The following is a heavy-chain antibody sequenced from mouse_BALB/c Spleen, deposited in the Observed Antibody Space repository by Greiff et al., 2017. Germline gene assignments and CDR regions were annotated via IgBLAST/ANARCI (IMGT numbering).Heavy chain of an antibody. CDR1: GFTFSSYA. J-gene: IGHJ3*01. Sequence: EVQGVESGGGLVKPGGSLKLSCAASGFTFSSYAMSWVRQSPEKRLEWVAEISSGGSYTYYPDTVTGRFTISRDNAKNTLYLEMSSLRSEDTAMYYCARDRPPFAYWGQGTLVTVSA. CDR3: ARDRPPFAY. V-gene: IGHV5-9-4*01. CDR2: ISSGGSYT.